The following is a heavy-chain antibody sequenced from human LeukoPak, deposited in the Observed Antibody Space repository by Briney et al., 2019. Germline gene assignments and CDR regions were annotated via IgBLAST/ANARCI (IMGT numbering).Heavy chain of an antibody. J-gene: IGHJ4*02. CDR3: AAADMIFGVIIPPF. CDR2: INPSGGSP. D-gene: IGHD3-3*01. CDR1: RDTFSRYY. V-gene: IGHV1-46*01. Sequence: ASVKVSCKSSRDTFSRYYIHWVRQAPGQGLAYMGVINPSGGSPRYAQKFQGRLTMTRDMSTSTVYMKLSSLRSENTSIYYCAAADMIFGVIIPPFWGPGTPVTISS.